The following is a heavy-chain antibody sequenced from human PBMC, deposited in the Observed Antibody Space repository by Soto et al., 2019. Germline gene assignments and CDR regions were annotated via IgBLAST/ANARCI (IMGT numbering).Heavy chain of an antibody. V-gene: IGHV3-23*01. CDR3: AKVLGYYDILTGYSTFDY. D-gene: IGHD3-9*01. CDR1: GFTFSSYA. CDR2: ISGSGGNT. Sequence: PGGSLRLSCAASGFTFSSYAMTWVRQAPGKGLEWVSAISGSGGNTYYADSVKGRFTISRDNSKNTLYLQMSSLRAEDTAVYYCAKVLGYYDILTGYSTFDYWGPGTLVTVSS. J-gene: IGHJ4*02.